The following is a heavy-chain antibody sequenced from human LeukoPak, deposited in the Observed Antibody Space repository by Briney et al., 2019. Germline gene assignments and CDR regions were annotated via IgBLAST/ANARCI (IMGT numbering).Heavy chain of an antibody. CDR2: ISPSGGSA. V-gene: IGHV1-46*01. J-gene: IGHJ6*03. Sequence: RASVKVSCKAFGYTFTGYWMHWVRQAPGQGPEWMGVISPSGGSAIYAQKFKGRVTLTRDMSTSTDYLELSSLRSEDTAVYYCARAGRVLGNNVLRYFDWLSRKDYYHYYYMDVWGKGTTVTISS. CDR3: ARAGRVLGNNVLRYFDWLSRKDYYHYYYMDV. CDR1: GYTFTGYW. D-gene: IGHD3-9*01.